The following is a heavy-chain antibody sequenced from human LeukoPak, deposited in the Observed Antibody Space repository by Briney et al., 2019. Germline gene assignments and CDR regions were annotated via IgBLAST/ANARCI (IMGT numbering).Heavy chain of an antibody. V-gene: IGHV3-23*01. CDR3: AKGTSAGSRYCFDY. D-gene: IGHD2-15*01. CDR1: GFAFSSYA. Sequence: GGSLKLSCAASGFAFSSYAMSWVRQAPGKGPEWVSAISGNGGSTYSADSVKGRFTISRDNSKNTLYLQMNSLRAEDTAVYYCAKGTSAGSRYCFDYWGQGTRVTVSS. J-gene: IGHJ4*02. CDR2: ISGNGGST.